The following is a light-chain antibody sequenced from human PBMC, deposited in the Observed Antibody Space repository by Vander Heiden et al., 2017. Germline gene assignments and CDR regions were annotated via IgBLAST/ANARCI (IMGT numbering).Light chain of an antibody. CDR1: SSNIGSNT. CDR2: SNN. CDR3: AEWDDSLNGLV. Sequence: QSVLTTPPSASGTPGQRVTISCSGSSSNIGSNTVNWYQQLPGTDPKRRIYSNNQRPSGVPDRFSGSKSGATASLEISGLQSEEEADDYCAEWDDSLNGLVFGGGTKLTVL. J-gene: IGLJ3*02. V-gene: IGLV1-44*01.